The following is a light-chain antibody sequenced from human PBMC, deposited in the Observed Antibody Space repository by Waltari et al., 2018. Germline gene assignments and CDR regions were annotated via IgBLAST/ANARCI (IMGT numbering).Light chain of an antibody. J-gene: IGKJ2*01. CDR2: GAS. CDR3: QQYGSSPFT. CDR1: QRVSSSS. V-gene: IGKV3-20*01. Sequence: EIVLTQSPGTLSLSPGDSATLSCRASQRVSSSSLAWDQHKPGQTPRLLIYGASHRATGIPDMFSGSGSGTDFTLTISRLEPEDSAVYYCQQYGSSPFTFGQGTKLEIK.